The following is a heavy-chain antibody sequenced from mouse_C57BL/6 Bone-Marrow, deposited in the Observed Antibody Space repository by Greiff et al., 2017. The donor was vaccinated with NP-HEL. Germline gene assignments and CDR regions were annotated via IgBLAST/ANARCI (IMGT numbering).Heavy chain of an antibody. V-gene: IGHV5-4*01. CDR3: AREGIYYDYWYFDV. CDR1: GFTFSSYA. J-gene: IGHJ1*03. Sequence: EVHLVESGGGLVKPGGSLKLSCAASGFTFSSYAMSWVRQTPEKRLEWVATISDGGSYTYYPDNVKGRFTISRDNAKNNLYLQMSHLKSEDTAMYYCAREGIYYDYWYFDVWGTGTTVTVSS. D-gene: IGHD2-4*01. CDR2: ISDGGSYT.